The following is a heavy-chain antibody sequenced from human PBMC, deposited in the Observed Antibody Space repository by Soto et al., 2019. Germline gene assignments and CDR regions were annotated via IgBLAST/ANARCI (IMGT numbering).Heavy chain of an antibody. Sequence: SLTCAISGDSVSSNSAAWEWIRQSPSRGLEWLGRTRYTSKWYTEYAESVKSRITINADTSKNHFSLQLRSVTPEDTAVYYCVRVDWNDAGSWGQGTQVTVSS. CDR3: VRVDWNDAGS. CDR1: GDSVSSNSAA. CDR2: TRYTSKWYT. J-gene: IGHJ5*02. V-gene: IGHV6-1*01. D-gene: IGHD1-1*01.